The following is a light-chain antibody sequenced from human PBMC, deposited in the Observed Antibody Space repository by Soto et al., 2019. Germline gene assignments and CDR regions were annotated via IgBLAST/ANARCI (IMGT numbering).Light chain of an antibody. CDR3: AAWDDSLNGPL. CDR2: SNN. Sequence: LLTQPPSASGTPGQRVTISCSGSSSNIGSNTVNWYQQLPGTAPKLLIYSNNQRPSGVPDRFSGSKSGTSASLAISGLQSEDEADYYCAAWDDSLNGPLFGGGTKVTVL. J-gene: IGLJ2*01. CDR1: SSNIGSNT. V-gene: IGLV1-44*01.